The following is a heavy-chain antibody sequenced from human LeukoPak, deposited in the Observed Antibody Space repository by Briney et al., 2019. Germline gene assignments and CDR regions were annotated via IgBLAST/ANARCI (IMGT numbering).Heavy chain of an antibody. CDR2: IFYSGDT. J-gene: IGHJ4*02. CDR3: EGADREEAYNHRIDY. V-gene: IGHV4-39*01. CDR1: VGSISSSSYS. Sequence: SETLSLTCTVSVGSISSSSYSWGWIRQCPGKGLEWIGSIFYSGDTYYNPSLKSRVTISVDTSKNQFSLKVTSVTAADTAVYYCEGADREEAYNHRIDYWGQGTLVTVSS. D-gene: IGHD1-1*01.